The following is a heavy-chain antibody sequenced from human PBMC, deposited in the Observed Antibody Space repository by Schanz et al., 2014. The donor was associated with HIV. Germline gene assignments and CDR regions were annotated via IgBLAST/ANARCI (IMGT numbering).Heavy chain of an antibody. CDR1: GGTFSSHA. Sequence: QVQLVQSGAEVKKPGSSVKVSCKASGGTFSSHAISWVRQAPGQGLEWMGWINTEDGDTQYFHKLQGRVSMTRDSSTNTVHMELRNLRSDDTAIYYCARDKDYTWATYRFPDSWGQGTVVTVSS. D-gene: IGHD3-16*02. CDR3: ARDKDYTWATYRFPDS. V-gene: IGHV1-18*01. J-gene: IGHJ4*02. CDR2: INTEDGDT.